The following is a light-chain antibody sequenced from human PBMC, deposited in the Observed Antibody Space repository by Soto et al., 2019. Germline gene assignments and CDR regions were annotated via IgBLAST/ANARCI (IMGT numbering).Light chain of an antibody. Sequence: QPVLTQPPSVSGAPGQRVTISCTGSPSNIGAGYDVHWYQQFPGTAPKLLIYGNTNRPSGVPARFSASKSGTSASLAITGLQTEDEADYYCQSYDSGLSGLHVIFGGGTKLTVL. CDR2: GNT. V-gene: IGLV1-40*01. J-gene: IGLJ2*01. CDR3: QSYDSGLSGLHVI. CDR1: PSNIGAGYD.